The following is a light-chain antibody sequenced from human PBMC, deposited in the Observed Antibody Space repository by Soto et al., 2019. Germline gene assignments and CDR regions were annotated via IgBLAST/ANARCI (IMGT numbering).Light chain of an antibody. V-gene: IGKV3-15*01. CDR2: YAS. CDR3: QQYKNWSPIT. CDR1: QSVRNN. Sequence: EIMMTQSPATLSVSPGERATLSCRASQSVRNNLAWYQQKPGQATRLLIYYASTRATGIPARFSGSGSGTEFTLTVSSLQSEDFALYYCQQYKNWSPITFGQGTRLEIK. J-gene: IGKJ5*01.